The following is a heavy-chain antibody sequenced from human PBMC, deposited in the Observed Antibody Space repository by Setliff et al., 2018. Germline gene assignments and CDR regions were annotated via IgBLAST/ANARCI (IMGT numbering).Heavy chain of an antibody. D-gene: IGHD4-17*01. J-gene: IGHJ4*02. CDR1: GFSFSRHW. V-gene: IGHV3-7*01. CDR2: IKQDGSIK. CDR3: SRDPQGSGDYVVDY. Sequence: GGSLRLSCVVSGFSFSRHWMSWVRQAPGKGLEWVADIKQDGSIKYYLDSVRGRFTISRDNAENSLTLQMNSLRVEDTAVYYCSRDPQGSGDYVVDYWGQGTLVTVSS.